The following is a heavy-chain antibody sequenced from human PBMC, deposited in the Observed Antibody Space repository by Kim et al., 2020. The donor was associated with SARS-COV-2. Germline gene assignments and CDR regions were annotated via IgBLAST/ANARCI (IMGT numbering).Heavy chain of an antibody. CDR3: AAESMVRGVIINVYNWFDP. J-gene: IGHJ5*02. D-gene: IGHD3-10*01. CDR2: IIPIFGTA. CDR1: GGTFSSYA. V-gene: IGHV1-69*13. Sequence: SVKVSCKASGGTFSSYAISWVRQAPGQGLEWMGGIIPIFGTANYAQKFQGRVTITADESTSTAYMELSSLRSEDTAVYYCAAESMVRGVIINVYNWFDPWGQGTLVTVSS.